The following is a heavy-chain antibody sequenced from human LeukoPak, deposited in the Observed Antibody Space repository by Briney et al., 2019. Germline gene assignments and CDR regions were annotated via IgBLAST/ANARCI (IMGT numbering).Heavy chain of an antibody. CDR2: IYYSGST. CDR1: GGSFSGYY. CDR3: ARVAAGGPLDY. D-gene: IGHD6-13*01. J-gene: IGHJ4*02. Sequence: SETLSLTCAVYGGSFSGYYWSWIRQHPGKGLEWIGYIYYSGSTYYNPSLKSRVTISVDTSKNQFSLKLSSVTAADTAVYYCARVAAGGPLDYWGQGTLVTVSS. V-gene: IGHV4-31*11.